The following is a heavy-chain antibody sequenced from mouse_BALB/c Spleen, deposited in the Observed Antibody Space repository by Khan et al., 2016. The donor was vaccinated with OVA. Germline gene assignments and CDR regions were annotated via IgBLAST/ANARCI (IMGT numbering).Heavy chain of an antibody. J-gene: IGHJ2*01. CDR2: IDPFNGGT. Sequence: LQQSGPELMKPGASVKISCKASGYSFTSYYMHWVKQSHGKSLEWIGYIDPFNGGTSYNQKFKGKATLTVDKSSSTAYMHLSSLTSEDSAVYYCARSDGYFDYWGQGTTLTVSS. CDR3: ARSDGYFDY. CDR1: GYSFTSYY. V-gene: IGHV1S135*01.